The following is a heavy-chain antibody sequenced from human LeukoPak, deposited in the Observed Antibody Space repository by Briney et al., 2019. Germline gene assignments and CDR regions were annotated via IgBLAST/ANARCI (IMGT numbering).Heavy chain of an antibody. CDR2: IDPSDSYT. D-gene: IGHD3-22*01. CDR1: GYSFTSYR. Sequence: GESLKISCKGSGYSFTSYRISWVRQMPGKGLEWMGRIDPSDSYTNYSPSFQGHVTISADKSISTAYLQWSSLKASDTAMYYCATFRYDSSGYLDYWGQGTLVTASS. V-gene: IGHV5-10-1*01. J-gene: IGHJ4*02. CDR3: ATFRYDSSGYLDY.